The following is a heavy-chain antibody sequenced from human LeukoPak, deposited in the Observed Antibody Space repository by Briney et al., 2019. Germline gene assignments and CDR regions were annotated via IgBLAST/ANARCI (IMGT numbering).Heavy chain of an antibody. CDR2: INPNSGGT. CDR1: GYTFTGYY. J-gene: IGHJ4*02. D-gene: IGHD3-10*01. Sequence: ASVTVSFKASGYTFTGYYMHWVRQAPGQGLEWMGWINPNSGGTNYAQKFQGRVTMTRDTSISTAYMELSRLRSDDTAVYYCARVLYYYGSGSSLGYWGQGTLVTVSS. CDR3: ARVLYYYGSGSSLGY. V-gene: IGHV1-2*02.